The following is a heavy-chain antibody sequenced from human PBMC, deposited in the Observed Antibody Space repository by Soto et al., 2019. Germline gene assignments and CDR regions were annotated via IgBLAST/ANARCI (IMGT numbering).Heavy chain of an antibody. Sequence: QVQLVQPGAEVKKPGASVKFSCKASGFIFTNFYIHWVRQAPGQGLEWIGIINPNGGSTNYAQNFQGRVTLTRDTSTDTVDMDLRSLRFWDTALFYWSRGLGSGDYWGQGTLITVSS. CDR1: GFIFTNFY. CDR2: INPNGGST. V-gene: IGHV1-46*01. J-gene: IGHJ4*02. D-gene: IGHD3-16*01. CDR3: SRGLGSGDY.